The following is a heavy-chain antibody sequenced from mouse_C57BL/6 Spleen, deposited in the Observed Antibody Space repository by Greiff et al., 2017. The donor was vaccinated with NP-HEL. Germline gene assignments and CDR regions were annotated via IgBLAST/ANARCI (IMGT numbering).Heavy chain of an antibody. V-gene: IGHV1-78*01. CDR3: AKAAYYSNYDYAMDY. Sequence: QVQLQQSDAELVKPGASVKISCKVSGYTFTDHTIHWMKQRPEQGLEWIGYIYPRDGSTKYNEKFKGKATLTADKSSSTAYMQLNSLTSEDSAVYFCAKAAYYSNYDYAMDYWGQGTSVTVSS. CDR2: IYPRDGST. CDR1: GYTFTDHT. J-gene: IGHJ4*01. D-gene: IGHD2-5*01.